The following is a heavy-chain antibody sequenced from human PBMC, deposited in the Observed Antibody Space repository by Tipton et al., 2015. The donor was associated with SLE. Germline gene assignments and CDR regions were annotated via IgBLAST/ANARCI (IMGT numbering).Heavy chain of an antibody. CDR1: GGSFSGYY. CDR2: INHTGGT. D-gene: IGHD3-10*01. J-gene: IGHJ3*02. CDR3: ARDYYGSGFDAFDI. Sequence: TLSLTCTVSGGSFSGYYWSWIRQPPGKGLEWIGEINHTGGTNYNPSLKSRVTISVDTSKNQFSLRLSSVTAADTAVHYCARDYYGSGFDAFDIWGQGTMVTVSS. V-gene: IGHV4-34*01.